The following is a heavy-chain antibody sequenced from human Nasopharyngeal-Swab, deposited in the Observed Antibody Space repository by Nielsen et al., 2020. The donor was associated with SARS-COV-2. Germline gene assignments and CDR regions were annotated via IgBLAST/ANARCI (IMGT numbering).Heavy chain of an antibody. V-gene: IGHV3-21*01. CDR2: ISSSSSYI. CDR3: ARDNPQYGSSFNWFDP. CDR1: GFTFSSYS. D-gene: IGHD6-13*01. Sequence: GGSLRLSCAASGFTFSSYSMNWVRQAPGKGLEWVSSISSSSSYIYYADSVKGRFTISRDNAKNSLYLQMNSLRAEDTAVYYCARDNPQYGSSFNWFDPWGQGTLVTVSS. J-gene: IGHJ5*02.